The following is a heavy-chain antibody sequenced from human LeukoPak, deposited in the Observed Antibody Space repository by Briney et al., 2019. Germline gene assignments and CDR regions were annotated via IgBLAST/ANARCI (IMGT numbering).Heavy chain of an antibody. CDR3: ARDGAAGAFDI. D-gene: IGHD4/OR15-4a*01. J-gene: IGHJ3*02. V-gene: IGHV3-30-3*01. CDR1: GFTFSSYA. Sequence: GGSLRLSCAASGFTFSSYAMHWVRQAPGKGLEWVAVISYDGSNKYYADSVKGRFTISRDNSKDTLYLQMNSLRADDTAVYYCARDGAAGAFDIWGQGTMVTVSS. CDR2: ISYDGSNK.